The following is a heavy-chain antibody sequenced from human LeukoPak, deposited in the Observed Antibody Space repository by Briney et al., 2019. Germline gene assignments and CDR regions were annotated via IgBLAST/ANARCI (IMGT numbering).Heavy chain of an antibody. CDR3: ARDSPISSGISDF. V-gene: IGHV4-59*01. CDR2: FYYSGST. D-gene: IGHD6-6*01. J-gene: IGHJ4*02. CDR1: GGSISSYY. Sequence: PSETLSLTCTVSGGSISSYYWNWIRQPPGKGLEWIGNFYYSGSTNYNPSLKSRVTISVDTSKNQFSLKLTSVTAADTAVYYRARDSPISSGISDFWGQGTLITVSS.